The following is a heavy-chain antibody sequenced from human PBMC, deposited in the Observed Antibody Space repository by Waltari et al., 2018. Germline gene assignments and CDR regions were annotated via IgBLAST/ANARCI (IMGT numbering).Heavy chain of an antibody. V-gene: IGHV4-38-2*01. CDR1: GYSISSGYS. J-gene: IGHJ4*02. D-gene: IGHD1-26*01. CDR3: ASAEWDLLDY. Sequence: QVQLQESGPGLVQPSETLSLTCPVPGYSISSGYSSGWIRHPPGKGLEWIGSIYHSGSTYYNPSLKSRVTISVDTSKNQFSLKLSSVTAADTAVYYCASAEWDLLDYWGQGTLVTVSS. CDR2: IYHSGST.